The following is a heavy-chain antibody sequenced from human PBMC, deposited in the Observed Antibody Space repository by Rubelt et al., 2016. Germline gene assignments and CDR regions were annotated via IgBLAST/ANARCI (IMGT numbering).Heavy chain of an antibody. CDR1: GGSFSGYY. V-gene: IGHV4-34*04. CDR3: ARTDYDSCGCLDF. D-gene: IGHD3-22*01. Sequence: QVQLQQWGAGLLKPSETLSLTCAVYGGSFSGYYWSWIRQPPGKGLEWIGEINHSGSTNNNQSLKSPSTISVDTSKNQFSLKRGSVTAADTAVYYCARTDYDSCGCLDFWGQGTLVTVSS. J-gene: IGHJ4*02. CDR2: INHSGST.